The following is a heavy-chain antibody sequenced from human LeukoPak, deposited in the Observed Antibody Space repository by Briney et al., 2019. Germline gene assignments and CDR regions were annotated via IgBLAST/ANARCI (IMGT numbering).Heavy chain of an antibody. D-gene: IGHD4-17*01. J-gene: IGHJ4*02. Sequence: GGSLRLSCAASEFTFGNYWMSWVRQAPGKGLEWVANIKQDGRERYYVDSVKGRFTISRDNAENSLYLQMNSLRPEDTAVYYCAREGYGDPFDYWGQGTLVTVSS. CDR1: EFTFGNYW. CDR2: IKQDGRER. V-gene: IGHV3-7*01. CDR3: AREGYGDPFDY.